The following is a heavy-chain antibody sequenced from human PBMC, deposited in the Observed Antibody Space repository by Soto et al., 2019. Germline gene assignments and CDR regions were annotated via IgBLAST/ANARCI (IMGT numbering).Heavy chain of an antibody. D-gene: IGHD6-13*01. Sequence: GGSLRLSCAASRFTFSSYAMSWVRQAPGKGLEWVSAISGSGGSTYYADSVKGRFTISRDNSKNTLYLQMNSLRAEDTAVYYCARGLLIAAAGTFYFDYWGQGTLVTVSS. CDR3: ARGLLIAAAGTFYFDY. CDR1: RFTFSSYA. CDR2: ISGSGGST. J-gene: IGHJ4*02. V-gene: IGHV3-23*01.